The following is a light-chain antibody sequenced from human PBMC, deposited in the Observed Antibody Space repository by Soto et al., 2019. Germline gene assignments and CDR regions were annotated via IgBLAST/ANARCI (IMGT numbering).Light chain of an antibody. CDR1: QTISSW. J-gene: IGKJ1*01. Sequence: DIQMSQSPSTLSGSVGDRVTITCRASQTISSWLAWHQQKPGKAPKLLIYKASTLKSGVPSRFSGSGSGTEFTLTISSLQPDDFATYYCQQYNSYSEAFGQGTRVDI. V-gene: IGKV1-5*03. CDR2: KAS. CDR3: QQYNSYSEA.